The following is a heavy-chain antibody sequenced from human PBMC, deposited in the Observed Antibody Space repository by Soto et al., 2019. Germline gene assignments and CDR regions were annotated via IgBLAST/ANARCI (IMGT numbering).Heavy chain of an antibody. Sequence: ASVKVSCKASGYIFTGYFIQWLRQAPGQGLEWTGWINPNTSATNYAQKFQGRVTMTRDTSLGAAYMELTSLRPDDTAVYYCAKDRRVVTAPDDYCGQGTPVTVSS. D-gene: IGHD2-21*02. J-gene: IGHJ4*02. V-gene: IGHV1-2*02. CDR3: AKDRRVVTAPDDY. CDR1: GYIFTGYF. CDR2: INPNTSAT.